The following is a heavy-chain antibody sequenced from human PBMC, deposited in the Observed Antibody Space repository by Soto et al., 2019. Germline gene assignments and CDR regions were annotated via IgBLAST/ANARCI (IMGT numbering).Heavy chain of an antibody. CDR1: GDSISSGDYS. J-gene: IGHJ4*02. CDR3: ARRVPDGYLDY. CDR2: IYYSGST. V-gene: IGHV4-30-4*01. Sequence: SETLSLTCTVSGDSISSGDYSSSWILQAPGKGLEWIGYIYYSGSTYYNPSLKSRVTMSADTSKNQISLKLYSVTAADTAVYYCARRVPDGYLDYWGKGTLVTVCS.